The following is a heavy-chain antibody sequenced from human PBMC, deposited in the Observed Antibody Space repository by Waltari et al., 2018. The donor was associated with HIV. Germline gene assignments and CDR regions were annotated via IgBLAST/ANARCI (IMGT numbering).Heavy chain of an antibody. V-gene: IGHV4-39*07. J-gene: IGHJ4*02. CDR3: APVTSGGQIDY. CDR1: GGSISSSSYY. CDR2: IYYSGGT. Sequence: QLQLQESGPGLVKPSETLSLTCTVSGGSISSSSYYWGWIRQPPGKGLEWIGSIYYSGGTYYTPSLKSRVTISVDTSKNQFSLKLSSVTAADTAVYYCAPVTSGGQIDYWGQGTLVTVSS. D-gene: IGHD2-15*01.